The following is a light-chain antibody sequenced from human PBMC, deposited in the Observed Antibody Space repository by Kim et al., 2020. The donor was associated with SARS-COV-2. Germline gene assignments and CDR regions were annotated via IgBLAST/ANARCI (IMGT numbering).Light chain of an antibody. Sequence: SSELTQDPAVSVALGQTVTITCQGDSLRLYYASWYQQKPGQAPQLVIYGKNSRPSGIPDRFSGSSSGNTASLTITGAQAEDEADYYCNSRDNSGYYAVFGGGTQLTVL. CDR2: GKN. CDR3: NSRDNSGYYAV. J-gene: IGLJ2*01. CDR1: SLRLYY. V-gene: IGLV3-19*01.